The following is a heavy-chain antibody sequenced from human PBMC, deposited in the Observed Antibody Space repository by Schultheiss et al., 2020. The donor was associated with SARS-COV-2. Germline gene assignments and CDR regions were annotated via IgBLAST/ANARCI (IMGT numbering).Heavy chain of an antibody. Sequence: GSLRLSCTVSGGSISSYYWSWIRQPPGKGLEWIGEINHSGSTNYNPSLKSRVTISVDTSKNQFSLKLSSVTAADTAVYYCASRAAAGSYWGQGTLVTVSS. CDR2: INHSGST. CDR1: GGSISSYY. D-gene: IGHD6-13*01. CDR3: ASRAAAGSY. V-gene: IGHV4-34*01. J-gene: IGHJ4*02.